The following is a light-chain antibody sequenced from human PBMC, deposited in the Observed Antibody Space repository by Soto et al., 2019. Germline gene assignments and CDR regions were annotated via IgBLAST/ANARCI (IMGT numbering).Light chain of an antibody. CDR3: CSHAGTSVV. J-gene: IGLJ2*01. CDR1: SSDVGGYDY. V-gene: IGLV2-11*01. CDR2: DVN. Sequence: QSVLTQPRSVSGSPGQSVTISCTGTSSDVGGYDYVSWYQQRPGKAPKVMIYDVNKWPSGVPDRFSGSKSGNMAFLTISGLQAEDEADYYCCSHAGTSVVFGGGTKVTV.